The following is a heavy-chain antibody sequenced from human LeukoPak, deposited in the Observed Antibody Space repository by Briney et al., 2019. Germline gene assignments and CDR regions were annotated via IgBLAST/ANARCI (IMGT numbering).Heavy chain of an antibody. Sequence: PGGSLRFSCEASGFTFSSYSMNWVRQAPGKGLEWVSSISGSSSYIYYADSVKGRFTISRDNAKSSLYLHMNSLRAEDTAVYYCARDSYGSGSFDIWGQGTMVTVSS. CDR2: ISGSSSYI. V-gene: IGHV3-21*01. CDR3: ARDSYGSGSFDI. J-gene: IGHJ3*02. D-gene: IGHD3-10*01. CDR1: GFTFSSYS.